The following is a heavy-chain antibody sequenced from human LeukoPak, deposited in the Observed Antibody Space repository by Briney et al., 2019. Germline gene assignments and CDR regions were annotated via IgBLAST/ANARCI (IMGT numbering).Heavy chain of an antibody. D-gene: IGHD3-10*01. CDR2: INRDGSIT. J-gene: IGHJ6*02. CDR1: GFTFRRYW. CDR3: ARDLNTGSSGMDV. V-gene: IGHV3-74*01. Sequence: GGSLRLSCAASGFTFRRYWMHWVRQVPGKGLVWVSRINRDGSITSYADSVKGRFAIARDNAKNTLYLQMNSLRAEDTAVYYCARDLNTGSSGMDVWGQGTTVTVSS.